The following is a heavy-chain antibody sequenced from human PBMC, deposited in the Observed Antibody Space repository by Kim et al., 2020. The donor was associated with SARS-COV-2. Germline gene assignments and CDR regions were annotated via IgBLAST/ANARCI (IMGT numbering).Heavy chain of an antibody. D-gene: IGHD6-13*01. CDR1: GFTFSSYA. J-gene: IGHJ4*02. CDR2: ISSNGGST. Sequence: GGSLRLSCSASGFTFSSYAMHWVRQAPGKGLEYVSAISSNGGSTYYADSVKGRFTISRDNSKITLYLQMSSLRAEDTAVYYCVRAAAGKGLSYYFDYWGQGTLVTVSS. V-gene: IGHV3-64D*09. CDR3: VRAAAGKGLSYYFDY.